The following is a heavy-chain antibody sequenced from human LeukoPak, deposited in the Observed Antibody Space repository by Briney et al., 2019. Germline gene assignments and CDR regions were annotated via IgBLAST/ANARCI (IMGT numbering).Heavy chain of an antibody. CDR3: AREGIAAAGFDY. V-gene: IGHV3-7*01. J-gene: IGHJ4*02. CDR2: IKQDGSEK. D-gene: IGHD6-13*01. CDR1: GLTFSNYW. Sequence: GGSLRLSCAASGLTFSNYWMSWVRQAPGKGLEWVANIKQDGSEKYYVDSVKGRFTISRDNAKNSLYLQMNSLRAEDTAVYYCAREGIAAAGFDYWGQGTLVTVSS.